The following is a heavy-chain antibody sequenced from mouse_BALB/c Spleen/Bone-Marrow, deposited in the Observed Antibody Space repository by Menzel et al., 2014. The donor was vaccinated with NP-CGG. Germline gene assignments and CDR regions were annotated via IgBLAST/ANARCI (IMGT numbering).Heavy chain of an antibody. V-gene: IGHV1-69*02. Sequence: VQLQQSGAELVKPGASVKLSCKASGYTFTSYWMHWVKQRPGHGLEWIGEIDPSDSYTNYNQKFKGKATLTVDKSSSTAYMQLSSLTSEDSAVYYCATARATSYAMDYWGQGTSVTVSS. CDR2: IDPSDSYT. CDR3: ATARATSYAMDY. CDR1: GYTFTSYW. J-gene: IGHJ4*01. D-gene: IGHD3-1*01.